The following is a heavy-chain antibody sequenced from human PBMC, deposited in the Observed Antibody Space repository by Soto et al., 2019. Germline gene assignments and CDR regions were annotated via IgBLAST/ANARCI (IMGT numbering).Heavy chain of an antibody. V-gene: IGHV1-58*01. CDR3: AAAGYGSGSPYQEPYLDY. D-gene: IGHD3-10*01. CDR1: GFTFTSSA. J-gene: IGHJ4*02. CDR2: IVVGSGNT. Sequence: QMQLVQSGPEVKKPGTSVKVSCKASGFTFTSSAVQWVRQARGQRLEWIGWIVVGSGNTNYAQKFQERVTITRDMSTSTAYMELSSLRFEDTAVYYCAAAGYGSGSPYQEPYLDYWGQGTLVTVSS.